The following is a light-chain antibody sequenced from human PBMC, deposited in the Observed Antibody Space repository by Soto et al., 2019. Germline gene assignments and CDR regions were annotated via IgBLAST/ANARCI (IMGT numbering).Light chain of an antibody. CDR3: QHYTNWPLT. CDR1: HSVDSG. Sequence: EIVMTQSPATLSMSPGDRATLSCRASHSVDSGLAWYQQKPGQSPRLLIYDASTRATGLPARFSGSGSGTEFTLTISSLQSEDFAVYYCQHYTNWPLTFGGGTKVEIK. J-gene: IGKJ4*01. CDR2: DAS. V-gene: IGKV3-15*01.